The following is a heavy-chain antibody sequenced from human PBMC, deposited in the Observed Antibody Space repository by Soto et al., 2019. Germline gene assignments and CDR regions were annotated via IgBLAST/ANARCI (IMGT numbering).Heavy chain of an antibody. Sequence: EVQLVESGGGLVQPGGSLRLSCAASGFTFSSYDMYWVRQGTGKGLEWVSTIGAAGDTYYPGSVKGRFTISRENARNSLYLQMNDLRAGDTAVYYCARGSRMDYWGQGTLVTVSS. V-gene: IGHV3-13*04. J-gene: IGHJ4*02. CDR3: ARGSRMDY. CDR1: GFTFSSYD. CDR2: IGAAGDT.